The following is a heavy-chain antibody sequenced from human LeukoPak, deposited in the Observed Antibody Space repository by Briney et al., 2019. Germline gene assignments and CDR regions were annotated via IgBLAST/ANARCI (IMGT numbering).Heavy chain of an antibody. CDR1: GGSISSYY. Sequence: SETLSPTCSVSGGSISSYYWSWIRQSPGKGLEWIGYIYYSGTTNYNPSLKSRVTISVDTSRQQFSLKLSSVTAADTAVYYCARSYDTDAYHNNWFDPWGQGTLVTVSS. D-gene: IGHD3-16*01. J-gene: IGHJ5*02. V-gene: IGHV4-59*08. CDR2: IYYSGTT. CDR3: ARSYDTDAYHNNWFDP.